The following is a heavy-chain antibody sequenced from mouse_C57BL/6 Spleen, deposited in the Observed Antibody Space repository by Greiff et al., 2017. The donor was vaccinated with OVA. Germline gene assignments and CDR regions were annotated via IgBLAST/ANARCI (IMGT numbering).Heavy chain of an antibody. CDR1: GYTFTDYE. CDR3: TSITTVVPDC. D-gene: IGHD1-1*01. CDR2: IDPETGGT. Sequence: QVHVKQSGAELVRPGASVTLSCKASGYTFTDYEMHWVKQTPVHGLEWIGAIDPETGGTAYNQKFKGKAILTADKSSSTAYMGLRSLTSEDSAVYYCTSITTVVPDCWGQGTTLTGSS. V-gene: IGHV1-15*01. J-gene: IGHJ2*01.